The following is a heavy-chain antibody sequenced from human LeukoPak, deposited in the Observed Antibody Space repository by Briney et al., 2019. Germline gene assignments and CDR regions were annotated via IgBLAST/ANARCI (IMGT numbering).Heavy chain of an antibody. J-gene: IGHJ6*03. CDR2: INPNSCGT. Sequence: ASVKVSCKSSGYTFTGYYMHWVRQPPGQGLEWMGWINPNSCGTNYAQKFQGRVTMTRDTSISTAYMELSRLRSDDTAVYYCARGGLDFWSGYYPPAGGYYYYMDVWGKGTTVTVSS. D-gene: IGHD3-3*01. CDR3: ARGGLDFWSGYYPPAGGYYYYMDV. CDR1: GYTFTGYY. V-gene: IGHV1-2*02.